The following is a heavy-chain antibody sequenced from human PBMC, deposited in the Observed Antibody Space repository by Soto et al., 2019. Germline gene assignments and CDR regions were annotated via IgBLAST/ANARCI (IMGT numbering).Heavy chain of an antibody. J-gene: IGHJ5*02. CDR2: IYYSGST. CDR1: GGSISSSSYY. CDR3: ARDLEEEAATPPNWFDP. Sequence: SETLSLTCTVSGGSISSSSYYWGWIRQPPGKGLEWIGSIYYSGSTYYNPSLKSRVTMSLDTSKNQFSLRLTSVTAADTAVYYCARDLEEEAATPPNWFDPWGQGTLVTVSS. D-gene: IGHD2-15*01. V-gene: IGHV4-39*02.